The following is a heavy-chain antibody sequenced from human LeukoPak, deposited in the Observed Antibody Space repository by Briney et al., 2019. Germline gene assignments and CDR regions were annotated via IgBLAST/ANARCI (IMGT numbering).Heavy chain of an antibody. CDR2: IKKDGSEK. D-gene: IGHD3-16*01. CDR3: AKGSTYQPEDYMDV. Sequence: PGGSLRLSCAASGFTFSSYWMSWVRQAPGKGLEWVANIKKDGSEKYYVDSVKGRFTISRDNAKNSLFLQMNSLRAEDTALYFCAKGSTYQPEDYMDVWGKGTTVTISS. CDR1: GFTFSSYW. J-gene: IGHJ6*03. V-gene: IGHV3-7*03.